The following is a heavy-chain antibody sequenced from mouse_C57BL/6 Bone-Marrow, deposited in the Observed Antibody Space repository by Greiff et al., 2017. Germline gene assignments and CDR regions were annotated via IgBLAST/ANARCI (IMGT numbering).Heavy chain of an antibody. CDR3: ARFPYYYGSSYRFDY. V-gene: IGHV1-72*01. CDR2: IDPNRGGT. CDR1: GYTFTSYW. D-gene: IGHD1-1*01. J-gene: IGHJ2*01. Sequence: QVQLQQPGAELVKPGASVKLSCKASGYTFTSYWMHWVKQRPGRGLEWIGRIDPNRGGTKYNEKFKSKATLTVDKPSSTAYMQLSSLTSEDSAVYDCARFPYYYGSSYRFDYWGQGTTLTVSS.